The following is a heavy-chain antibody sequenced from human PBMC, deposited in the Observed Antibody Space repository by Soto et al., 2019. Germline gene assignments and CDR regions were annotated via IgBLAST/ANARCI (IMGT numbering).Heavy chain of an antibody. J-gene: IGHJ3*01. CDR3: AVPGFSLV. V-gene: IGHV3-74*01. CDR2: INSDGSST. CDR1: GFTFSNYW. Sequence: GGSLRLSCVASGFTFSNYWMHWVRQVPGKGLVWVSRINSDGSSTSYAGSVKGRFTISRDNAKNTLYLQMNSLRAEDTAVYYCAVPGFSLVWGQGTMVTVSS.